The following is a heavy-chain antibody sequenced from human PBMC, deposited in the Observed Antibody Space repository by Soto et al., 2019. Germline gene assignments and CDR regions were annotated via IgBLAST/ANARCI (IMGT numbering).Heavy chain of an antibody. CDR1: GGSFSGYY. V-gene: IGHV4-34*01. D-gene: IGHD2-21*01. Sequence: SDTLSLTYAVYGGSFSGYYWSWIRPPPGKGLEWIGEINHSGSTNYNPSLKGRVTISVDTSKNQFSLKLSSVTAADTAVYYCAASCVGCGGFDYYGMDVWGQGTTVT. CDR2: INHSGST. J-gene: IGHJ6*02. CDR3: AASCVGCGGFDYYGMDV.